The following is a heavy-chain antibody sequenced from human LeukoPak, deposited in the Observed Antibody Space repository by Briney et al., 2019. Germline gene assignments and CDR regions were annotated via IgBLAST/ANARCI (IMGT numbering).Heavy chain of an antibody. CDR1: GGSSSGYY. D-gene: IGHD3-22*01. J-gene: IGHJ6*03. Sequence: PSETLSLTCAVYGGSSSGYYWTWIRQTPEKGLEWIGEMNPSGSTNYNPSLKSRVTISVDTSKNQFSLELSSVTAADTAVYYCARGRQDVTMIVVVMTAVSYYLDVWGKGTTVTVS. V-gene: IGHV4-34*01. CDR3: ARGRQDVTMIVVVMTAVSYYLDV. CDR2: MNPSGST.